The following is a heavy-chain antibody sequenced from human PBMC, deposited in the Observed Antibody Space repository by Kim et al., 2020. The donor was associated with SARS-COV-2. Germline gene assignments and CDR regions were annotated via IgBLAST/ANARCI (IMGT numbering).Heavy chain of an antibody. J-gene: IGHJ4*02. CDR2: INHSGST. CDR3: ARIDITTLPLGRSAG. D-gene: IGHD3-3*01. V-gene: IGHV4-34*01. CDR1: GGSFSGYY. Sequence: SETLSLTCAVYGGSFSGYYWSWIRQPPGKGLEWIGEINHSGSTNYNPSLKSRVTISVDTSKNQFSLKLSSVTAADTAVYYCARIDITTLPLGRSAGWGQGTLVTVSS.